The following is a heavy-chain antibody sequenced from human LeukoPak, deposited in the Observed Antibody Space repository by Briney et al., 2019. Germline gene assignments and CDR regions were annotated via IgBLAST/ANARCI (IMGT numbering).Heavy chain of an antibody. CDR2: INSDGSST. D-gene: IGHD3-22*01. CDR3: ARDINYYDSSGYYKDY. Sequence: GGSLRLSCAASGFIFSSYWMHWVRQAPGKGLVWVSRINSDGSSTSYADSVKGRFTISRDNAKNTLYLQMNSLRAEDAAVYYCARDINYYDSSGYYKDYWGQGTLVTVSS. CDR1: GFIFSSYW. J-gene: IGHJ4*02. V-gene: IGHV3-74*01.